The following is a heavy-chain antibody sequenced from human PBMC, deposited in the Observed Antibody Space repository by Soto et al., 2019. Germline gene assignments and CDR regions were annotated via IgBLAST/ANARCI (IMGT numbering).Heavy chain of an antibody. J-gene: IGHJ5*02. CDR3: ARDGDTSGHYSWFDP. CDR2: IWSDGSDA. Sequence: QVQLVESGGGLVKPGGSLRLSCAASGFTFRNYGMHWVRQAPGKGLEWVAVIWSDGSDARYADSVRGRFTISRDNSKNTMYLQLNSLRAEDTAVYYCARDGDTSGHYSWFDPWGQGTLATVSS. V-gene: IGHV3-33*08. CDR1: GFTFRNYG. D-gene: IGHD3-22*01.